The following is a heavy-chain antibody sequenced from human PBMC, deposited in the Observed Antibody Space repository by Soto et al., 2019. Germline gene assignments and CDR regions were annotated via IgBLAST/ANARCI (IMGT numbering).Heavy chain of an antibody. J-gene: IGHJ6*02. D-gene: IGHD1-26*01. V-gene: IGHV1-2*02. Sequence: GASVKVSCQASGYTFTVYYVPWVRQAPGRGLEWMGWINPNSGDTYLAQRFQGRVTMNRDTSIGTAYMELRGLTSDDTAEYYCAKGGAIVAAGTRVYLYNAMEVWAKGPRSPSP. CDR1: GYTFTVYY. CDR3: AKGGAIVAAGTRVYLYNAMEV. CDR2: INPNSGDT.